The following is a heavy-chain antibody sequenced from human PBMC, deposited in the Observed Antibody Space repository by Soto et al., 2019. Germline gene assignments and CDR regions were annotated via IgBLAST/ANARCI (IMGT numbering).Heavy chain of an antibody. CDR1: GFSISDYG. CDR2: ISYDGNNT. V-gene: IGHV3-30*18. CDR3: AKGAGDRLSLGMDV. Sequence: QVHLVESGGGVVQPGWSLRLSCAAYGFSISDYGMEWVRQAPGKGLEWVALISYDGNNTYYADSVKGRFTISRDNSKDTLFLQLTGLRAEDTAVYYCAKGAGDRLSLGMDVWGQVTTVTVSS. D-gene: IGHD1-26*01. J-gene: IGHJ6*02.